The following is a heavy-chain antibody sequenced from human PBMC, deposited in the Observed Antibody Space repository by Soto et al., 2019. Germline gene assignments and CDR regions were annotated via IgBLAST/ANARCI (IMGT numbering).Heavy chain of an antibody. D-gene: IGHD3-10*01. V-gene: IGHV4-59*01. CDR1: GDSMNNYD. CDR3: VRGPYYCSPRTCSYNWFDP. CDR2: IYHSGST. J-gene: IGHJ5*02. Sequence: PETLSLTCVVSGDSMNNYDWNWIRQPPGKGLEWIGNIYHSGSTNHNPSLKRRVTMSIDTSKNEFSLKLSSVTAADAGVYYCVRGPYYCSPRTCSYNWFDPWGRGTQVTVSS.